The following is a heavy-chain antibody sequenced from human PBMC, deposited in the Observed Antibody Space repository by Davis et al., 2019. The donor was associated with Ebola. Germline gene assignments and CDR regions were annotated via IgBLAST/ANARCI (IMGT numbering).Heavy chain of an antibody. V-gene: IGHV4-59*02. CDR2: IFPGGRV. J-gene: IGHJ6*02. D-gene: IGHD3-3*01. Sequence: PGGSLRLSCSVSGDSVSAYYWSWIRQYPGKGLEWIGHIFPGGRVKYNSSLRSRVVLSLDTSKNQVSLNLTSVTAADTAVYYCARDRFFDFYGMDVWGQGTTVIVSS. CDR1: GDSVSAYY. CDR3: ARDRFFDFYGMDV.